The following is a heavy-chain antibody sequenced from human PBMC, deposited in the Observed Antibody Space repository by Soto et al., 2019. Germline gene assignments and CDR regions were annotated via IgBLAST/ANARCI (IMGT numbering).Heavy chain of an antibody. D-gene: IGHD6-6*01. J-gene: IGHJ3*02. CDR2: IHSDGSST. CDR1: GFTFSRHW. CDR3: TRGGIYGSSSNDAHDI. Sequence: LKLSCAASGFTFSRHWMHWVRQAPGKGLVGVSRIHSDGSSTSYADSVKGRFTISRDNAKNTVYLQMNSRRAEDTAVYYCTRGGIYGSSSNDAHDIWGLGTMVTVSS. V-gene: IGHV3-74*01.